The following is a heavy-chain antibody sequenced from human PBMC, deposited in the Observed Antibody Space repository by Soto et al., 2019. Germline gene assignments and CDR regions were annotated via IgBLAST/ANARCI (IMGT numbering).Heavy chain of an antibody. Sequence: GGSLRLSCAASGFTFSSYGMHWVRQAPGKGLEWVAVIWYDGSNKYYADSVKGRFTISRDNSKNTLYLQMNSLRAEDTAVYYCARDRQQLVPGYYFDYWGQGTLVTSPQ. CDR2: IWYDGSNK. CDR1: GFTFSSYG. V-gene: IGHV3-33*01. CDR3: ARDRQQLVPGYYFDY. J-gene: IGHJ4*02. D-gene: IGHD6-13*01.